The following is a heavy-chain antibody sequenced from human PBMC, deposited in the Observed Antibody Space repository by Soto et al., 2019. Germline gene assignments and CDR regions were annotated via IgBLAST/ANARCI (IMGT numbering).Heavy chain of an antibody. J-gene: IGHJ4*02. D-gene: IGHD6-19*01. CDR2: IYWNDDK. CDR3: ARLAVAQWDFDY. CDR1: GFSLSTSGVG. Sequence: SGPTLVNPTQTLTLTCTFSGFSLSTSGVGVGWIRQPPGKALEWLALIYWNDDKRYSPSLKSRLTITKDTSKNQVVLTMTDMDPVDTATYYCARLAVAQWDFDYWGQGTLVTVSS. V-gene: IGHV2-5*01.